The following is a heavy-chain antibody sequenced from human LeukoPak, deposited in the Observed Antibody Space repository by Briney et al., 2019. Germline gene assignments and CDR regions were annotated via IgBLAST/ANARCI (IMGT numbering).Heavy chain of an antibody. Sequence: GASVKVSCKASGGTFSSYAISWVRQAPGQGLEWMGGIIPIFGTANYAQKFQGRVTITADESTSTAYMELSSLRSEDTAVYYCAITTHDYGDWSLDYWGQGTLVTVSS. CDR3: AITTHDYGDWSLDY. CDR1: GGTFSSYA. J-gene: IGHJ4*02. V-gene: IGHV1-69*13. CDR2: IIPIFGTA. D-gene: IGHD4-17*01.